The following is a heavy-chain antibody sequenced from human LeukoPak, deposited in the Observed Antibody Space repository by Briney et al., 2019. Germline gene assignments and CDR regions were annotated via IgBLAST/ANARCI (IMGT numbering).Heavy chain of an antibody. CDR1: GLTFTSYI. J-gene: IGHJ4*02. Sequence: GGSLRLSCAASGLTFTSYIMNWVRQAPGRGLEWVSSISSGSNYIYYAESLQGRFTISRDNTKNSLSLQISSLRAEDTAVYYCVRDLHNWKDGNYWGQGILVTVSS. V-gene: IGHV3-21*01. D-gene: IGHD1-1*01. CDR3: VRDLHNWKDGNY. CDR2: ISSGSNYI.